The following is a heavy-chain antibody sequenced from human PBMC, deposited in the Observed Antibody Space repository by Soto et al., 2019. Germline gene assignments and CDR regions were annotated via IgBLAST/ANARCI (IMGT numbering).Heavy chain of an antibody. J-gene: IGHJ4*02. Sequence: NPSETLSLTCAVYGGSFSGYYWSWIRQPPGKGLEWIGEINHSGSTNYNPSLKSRVTISVDTSKNQFSLKLSSVTAADTAVYYCARAGSSSYPVDYWGQGTLVTVSS. CDR2: INHSGST. CDR3: ARAGSSSYPVDY. CDR1: GGSFSGYY. V-gene: IGHV4-34*01. D-gene: IGHD6-6*01.